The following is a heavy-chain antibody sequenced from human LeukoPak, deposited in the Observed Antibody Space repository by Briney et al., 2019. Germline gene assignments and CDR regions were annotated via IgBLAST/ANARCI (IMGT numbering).Heavy chain of an antibody. CDR1: GVSISSYY. Sequence: SETLSLTCTVSGVSISSYYWSWIRQPPGKGLEWIGYIYYSGSTNYNPSLKSRITMSVDTSKNQFSLKLTSVTAADTAVSYCARSGGGYRNFDYWGQGALVTVSS. V-gene: IGHV4-59*01. CDR2: IYYSGST. J-gene: IGHJ4*02. CDR3: ARSGGGYRNFDY. D-gene: IGHD3-16*01.